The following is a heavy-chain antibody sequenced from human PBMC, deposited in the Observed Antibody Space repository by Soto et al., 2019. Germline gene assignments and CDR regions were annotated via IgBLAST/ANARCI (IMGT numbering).Heavy chain of an antibody. J-gene: IGHJ6*02. CDR1: GGSISSGGYH. V-gene: IGHV4-31*03. D-gene: IGHD1-1*01. CDR2: IYYSGST. CDR3: ARQVRYPHAGGMDV. Sequence: QVQLQESGPGLVKPSQTLSLTCTVSGGSISSGGYHWNWIRQHPGKGLEWIGYIYYSGSTYYNPSLESRLILSIDTSKNQFSLKLSSVTAADTAVYYCARQVRYPHAGGMDVWGQGTTVTVSS.